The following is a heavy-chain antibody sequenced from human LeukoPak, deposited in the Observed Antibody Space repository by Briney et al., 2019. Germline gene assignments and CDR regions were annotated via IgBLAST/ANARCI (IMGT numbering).Heavy chain of an antibody. V-gene: IGHV4-31*03. D-gene: IGHD3-3*01. Sequence: SETLSLTCTVSGGSISSGGYYWSWIRQHLGKGLEWIGYIYYSGSTYYNPSLKSRVTISVDTSKNQFSLKLSSVTAADTAVYYCALVDFWSGYLHYWGQGTLVTVSS. CDR3: ALVDFWSGYLHY. CDR1: GGSISSGGYY. CDR2: IYYSGST. J-gene: IGHJ4*02.